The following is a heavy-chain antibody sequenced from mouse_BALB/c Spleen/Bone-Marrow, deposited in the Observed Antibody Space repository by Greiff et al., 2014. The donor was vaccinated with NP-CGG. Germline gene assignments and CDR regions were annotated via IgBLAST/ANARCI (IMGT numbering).Heavy chain of an antibody. D-gene: IGHD2-1*01. Sequence: VNLVESGAKLVKPGASVKLSCKASGYTFTSYWMHWVKQRPGQGLEWIGEINPSNGRTNYNEKFKSKATLTVDKSSSTAYMQLSSLTSEDSAVYYCARCYYGNYFDYWGQGTTLTVSS. CDR1: GYTFTSYW. V-gene: IGHV1S81*02. CDR2: INPSNGRT. CDR3: ARCYYGNYFDY. J-gene: IGHJ2*01.